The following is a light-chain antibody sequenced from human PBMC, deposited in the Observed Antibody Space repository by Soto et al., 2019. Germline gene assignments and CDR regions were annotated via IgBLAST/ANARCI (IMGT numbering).Light chain of an antibody. V-gene: IGLV3-21*02. J-gene: IGLJ3*02. CDR3: QVWDSRADHVM. CDR1: NIGNKR. Sequence: SYELTQPSSVSVAPGQTARITCGGSNIGNKRVHWYQKKPGRAPVLVLYDDSDRPAGVPERFSGSNSGNTAALTISRVEAGDEADYYCQVWDSRADHVMFDGGTKLTVL. CDR2: DDS.